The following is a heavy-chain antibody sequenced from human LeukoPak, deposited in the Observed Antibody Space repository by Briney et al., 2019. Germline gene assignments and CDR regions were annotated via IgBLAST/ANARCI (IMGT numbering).Heavy chain of an antibody. CDR1: GGSISSSSYY. Sequence: SETLSLTCTVSGGSISSSSYYWGWIRQPPGKGLEWIGSIYYSGTTYSNPSLKSRVAMSLDTSKNQFSLRLRSVTSADAAMYYCARVDRHLGIRHFFDYWGQGTLVTVSS. CDR3: ARVDRHLGIRHFFDY. V-gene: IGHV4-39*07. CDR2: IYYSGTT. D-gene: IGHD7-27*01. J-gene: IGHJ4*02.